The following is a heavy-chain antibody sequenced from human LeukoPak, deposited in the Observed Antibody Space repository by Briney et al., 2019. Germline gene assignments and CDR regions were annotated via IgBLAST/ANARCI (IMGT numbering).Heavy chain of an antibody. J-gene: IGHJ4*02. Sequence: GGSLRLSCAASGFTFSSYSMNWVRQAPGKGLEWVSSISSSSSYIYYVDSVKGRFTISRDNAKNSLYLQMNSLRAEDTAVYYCARAYVVVPAALDYWGQGTLVTVSS. CDR2: ISSSSSYI. CDR1: GFTFSSYS. D-gene: IGHD2-2*01. V-gene: IGHV3-21*01. CDR3: ARAYVVVPAALDY.